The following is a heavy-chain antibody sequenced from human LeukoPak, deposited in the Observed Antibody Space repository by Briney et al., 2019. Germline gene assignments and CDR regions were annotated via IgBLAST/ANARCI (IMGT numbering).Heavy chain of an antibody. J-gene: IGHJ4*02. D-gene: IGHD2-2*01. CDR1: GYTFTDYG. CDR2: INPNSGGT. Sequence: ASVKVSCKASGYTFTDYGISWVRQAPGQGLEWMGWINPNSGGTNYAQKFQGRVTMTRDTSISTAYMELSRLRSDDTAVYYCARGYCSSTSCSPFDYWGQGTLVTVSS. CDR3: ARGYCSSTSCSPFDY. V-gene: IGHV1-2*02.